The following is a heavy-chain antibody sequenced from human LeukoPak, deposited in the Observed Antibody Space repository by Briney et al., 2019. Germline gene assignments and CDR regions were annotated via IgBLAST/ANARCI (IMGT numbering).Heavy chain of an antibody. Sequence: ASVKVSCKASGFTFTNYNMHWVRQAPGQGLEWMGIINPSGGSTNYAQNFQARVTMTRDTSTSTVYMELRSLRSDDTAVYYCARGPPPPWDLLGGVGRVTFYFDYWGQGTLVTVSS. V-gene: IGHV1-46*01. CDR3: ARGPPPPWDLLGGVGRVTFYFDY. J-gene: IGHJ4*02. CDR2: INPSGGST. D-gene: IGHD1-26*01. CDR1: GFTFTNYN.